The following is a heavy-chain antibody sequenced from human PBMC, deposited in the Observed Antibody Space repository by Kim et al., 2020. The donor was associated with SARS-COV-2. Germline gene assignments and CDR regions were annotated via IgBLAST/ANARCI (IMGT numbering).Heavy chain of an antibody. Sequence: GGSLRLSCAASGFTFSSYAMSWVRQAPGKGLEWVSAISGSGGSTYYADSVKGRFTISRDNSKNTLYLQMNSLRAEDTAVYYCAKDFSGLVRAPYYGMDVWGQGTTVTVSS. CDR2: ISGSGGST. V-gene: IGHV3-23*01. J-gene: IGHJ6*02. D-gene: IGHD6-19*01. CDR1: GFTFSSYA. CDR3: AKDFSGLVRAPYYGMDV.